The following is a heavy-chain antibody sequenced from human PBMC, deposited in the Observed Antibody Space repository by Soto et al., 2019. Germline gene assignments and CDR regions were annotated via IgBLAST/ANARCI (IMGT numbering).Heavy chain of an antibody. J-gene: IGHJ4*02. CDR1: GFTFSDTY. Sequence: EVQLVESGGGLLKPGDSLRLSCATSGFTFSDTYLSWVRQAPGKGLEWVGRIKRQADGGTTDYAAPVKDRVTISRDDSKNTLYLQMNSLKTEDTALYYCTTGLSNGYYNFDYWGQGTLVTVSS. CDR2: IKRQADGGTT. V-gene: IGHV3-15*01. CDR3: TTGLSNGYYNFDY. D-gene: IGHD3-22*01.